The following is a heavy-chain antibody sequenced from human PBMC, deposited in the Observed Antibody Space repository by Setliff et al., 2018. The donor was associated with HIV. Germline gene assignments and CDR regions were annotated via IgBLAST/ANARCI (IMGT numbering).Heavy chain of an antibody. V-gene: IGHV6-1*01. CDR3: ARAGTTMAATGYYFDH. CDR1: GDNVSSDRTA. Sequence: SQTLSLTCAISGDNVSSDRTAWNWIRQSPSRGLEWLGRTHYRSRWYSDYATFVKSRITTNPDTSKNQFSLQLNSVTPEDTAVYFCARAGTTMAATGYYFDHWGQGTLVTVSS. CDR2: THYRSRWYS. D-gene: IGHD6-13*01. J-gene: IGHJ4*02.